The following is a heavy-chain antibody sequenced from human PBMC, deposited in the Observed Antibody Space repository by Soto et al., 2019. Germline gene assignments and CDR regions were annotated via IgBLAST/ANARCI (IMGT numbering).Heavy chain of an antibody. CDR2: IYYSGST. D-gene: IGHD6-19*01. CDR3: ARGHSSGWIDAFDI. J-gene: IGHJ3*02. V-gene: IGHV4-59*01. Sequence: SETLSLTCTVSGGSISSYYWSWIRQPPGKGLEWIGYIYYSGSTNYNPSLKSRVTISVDTSKNQFSLKLSSVTAADTAVYYCARGHSSGWIDAFDIWGQGPMVPVSS. CDR1: GGSISSYY.